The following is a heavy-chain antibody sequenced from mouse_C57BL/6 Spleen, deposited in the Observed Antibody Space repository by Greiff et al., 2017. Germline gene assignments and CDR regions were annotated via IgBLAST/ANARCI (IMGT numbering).Heavy chain of an antibody. Sequence: QVQLKQSGAELVKPGASVKMSCKASGYTFTTYPIEWMKQNHGKSLEWIGNFHPYNDDTKYNEKFKGKATLTVEKSSSTVYLELSRLTSDDSAVYCCARGYGSSYDWYFDVWGTGTTVTVSS. V-gene: IGHV1-47*01. CDR3: ARGYGSSYDWYFDV. CDR1: GYTFTTYP. J-gene: IGHJ1*03. CDR2: FHPYNDDT. D-gene: IGHD1-1*01.